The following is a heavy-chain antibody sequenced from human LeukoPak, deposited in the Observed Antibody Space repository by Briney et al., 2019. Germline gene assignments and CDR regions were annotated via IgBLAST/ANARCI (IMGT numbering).Heavy chain of an antibody. V-gene: IGHV4-34*01. CDR1: GGSFSGYY. J-gene: IGHJ6*03. CDR3: ARWKDGGSYYMDV. CDR2: INHSGGT. D-gene: IGHD4-23*01. Sequence: SETLSLTCAVYGGSFSGYYWSWIRQPPGKGLEWIGEINHSGGTNCNPSLKSRVTISVDTSKNQFSLKLSSVTAADTAVYYCARWKDGGSYYMDVWGKGTTVTVSS.